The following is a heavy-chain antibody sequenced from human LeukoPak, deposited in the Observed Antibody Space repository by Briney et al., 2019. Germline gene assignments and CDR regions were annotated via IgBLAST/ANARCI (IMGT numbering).Heavy chain of an antibody. CDR2: ISAYNGNT. CDR3: AASREDYYGDYVGYFDY. CDR1: GYTFTSYG. D-gene: IGHD4-17*01. J-gene: IGHJ4*02. V-gene: IGHV1-18*01. Sequence: GASVKVSCKASGYTFTSYGISWVRQAPGQGLEWMGWISAYNGNTNYAQKLQGRVTMTTDTSTSTAYMELRSLRSDDTAVCYCAASREDYYGDYVGYFDYWGQGTLVTVSS.